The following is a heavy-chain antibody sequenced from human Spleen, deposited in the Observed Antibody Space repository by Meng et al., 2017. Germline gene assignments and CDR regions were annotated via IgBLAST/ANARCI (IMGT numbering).Heavy chain of an antibody. Sequence: QVRRTGWGQGLGKRAGARSLTGSASGVSISRITCYKWVRQPPGKGLEWIGEINHSGSTNYNPSLESRATISVDTSQNNLSLKLSSVTAADSAVYYCARGPTTMAHDFDYWGQGTLVTVSS. J-gene: IGHJ4*02. V-gene: IGHV4-4*02. CDR1: GVSISRITC. D-gene: IGHD4-11*01. CDR2: INHSGST. CDR3: ARGPTTMAHDFDY.